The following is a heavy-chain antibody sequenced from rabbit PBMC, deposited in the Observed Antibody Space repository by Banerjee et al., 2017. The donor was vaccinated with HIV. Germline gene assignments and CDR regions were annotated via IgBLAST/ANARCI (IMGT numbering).Heavy chain of an antibody. V-gene: IGHV1S47*01. J-gene: IGHJ4*01. D-gene: IGHD2-1*01. Sequence: EESGGDLVKPGASLTLTCTASGFDFSSNAMCWVRQAPGKGPEWIACIYNGDGSTYYASWVNGRFTISKTSSTTVTLQMTSLTAADTATYFCARAYIYDDYREINLWGPGTLVTVS. CDR3: ARAYIYDDYREINL. CDR1: GFDFSSNA. CDR2: IYNGDGST.